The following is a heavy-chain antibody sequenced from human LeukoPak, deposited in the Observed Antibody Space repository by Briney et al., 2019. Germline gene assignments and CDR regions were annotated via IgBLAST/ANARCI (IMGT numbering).Heavy chain of an antibody. Sequence: ASVKVSCEASGYTFTSYYMHWVRQAPGQGLEWMGIINPSGGSTSYAQKFQGRVTMTRDTSTSTVYMELSSLRSEDTAVYYCASRLAYCGGDCYFDYWYFDLWGRGTLVTVSS. J-gene: IGHJ2*01. CDR1: GYTFTSYY. D-gene: IGHD2-21*02. CDR3: ASRLAYCGGDCYFDYWYFDL. V-gene: IGHV1-46*01. CDR2: INPSGGST.